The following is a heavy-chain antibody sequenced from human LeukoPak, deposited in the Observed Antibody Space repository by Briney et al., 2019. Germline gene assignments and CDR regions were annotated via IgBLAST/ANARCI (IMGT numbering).Heavy chain of an antibody. D-gene: IGHD2-2*01. V-gene: IGHV4-4*07. CDR3: AREAPCTSCSADAFDI. CDR1: GGSLISSY. CDR2: TYHSGSP. Sequence: NSSETLSLTRTVSGGSLISSYWNWIRQPAGKGLEWIGRTYHSGSPHYNPSLESRLTMSVDTSKNQFSLNLISVTAADTAMYYCAREAPCTSCSADAFDIWGHGTMVTVSS. J-gene: IGHJ3*02.